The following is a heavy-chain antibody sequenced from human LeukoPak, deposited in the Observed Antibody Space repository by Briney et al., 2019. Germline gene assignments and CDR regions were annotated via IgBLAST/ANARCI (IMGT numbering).Heavy chain of an antibody. CDR3: VQTTGWPGFDF. D-gene: IGHD1-14*01. CDR1: GVSIRSSF. V-gene: IGHV4-59*03. CDR2: LHYPGST. J-gene: IGHJ4*02. Sequence: SETLSLTCTVSGVSIRSSFWVWVRQPPGKGLQWIGYLHYPGSTHYNPSLKSRVTISLDTSRNQFSLTLSSVTAADTAIYYCVQTTGWPGFDFWGQGTLVTVS.